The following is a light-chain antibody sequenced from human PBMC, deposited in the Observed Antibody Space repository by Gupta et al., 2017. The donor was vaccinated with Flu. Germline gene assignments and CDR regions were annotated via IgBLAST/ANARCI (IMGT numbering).Light chain of an antibody. CDR3: QQFYTPSYT. CDR2: WAS. J-gene: IGKJ2*01. V-gene: IGKV4-1*01. Sequence: SCKSSQSVLYSSNNKNYLAWYQQKPGQPPKLLISWASTRESGVPDRFSGSGSGTDFTLSISSPQAEDVAVYYCQQFYTPSYTFGQGTKLEIK. CDR1: QSVLYSSNNKNY.